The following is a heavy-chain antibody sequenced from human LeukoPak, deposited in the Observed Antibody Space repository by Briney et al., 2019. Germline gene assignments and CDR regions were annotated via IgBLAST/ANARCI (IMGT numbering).Heavy chain of an antibody. CDR3: ARVAGVGVLPDDAFDI. D-gene: IGHD3-10*01. V-gene: IGHV1-69*05. Sequence: SVTVSFKASGGTFISYAISWVRQAPGQGLEWMGGIIPIFGTANYAQKFQGRVTITTDESTSTAYMELSRLRSEDTAVYYCARVAGVGVLPDDAFDIWGQGTMVTVSS. CDR1: GGTFISYA. J-gene: IGHJ3*02. CDR2: IIPIFGTA.